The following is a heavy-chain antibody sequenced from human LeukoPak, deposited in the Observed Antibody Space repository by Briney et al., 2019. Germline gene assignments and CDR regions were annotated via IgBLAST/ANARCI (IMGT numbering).Heavy chain of an antibody. CDR3: ARNPRDGHTFDY. V-gene: IGHV4-4*02. J-gene: IGHJ4*02. CDR1: GGSINSINW. CDR2: MYHTGGC. Sequence: SETLSLTCAVSGGSINSINWWSWVRQPPGPGLEWIGEMYHTGGCNYNPSLKSRVTISLDKSQNQFSLRLSSVTAADTAVYYCARNPRDGHTFDYWGQGTLVTVSS.